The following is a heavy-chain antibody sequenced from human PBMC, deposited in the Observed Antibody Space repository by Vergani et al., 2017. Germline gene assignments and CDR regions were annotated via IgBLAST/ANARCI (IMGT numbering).Heavy chain of an antibody. CDR3: ARAHDYVWGSCRYTAYYFDY. Sequence: EVQLLESGGGLVQPGGSLRLSCAASGFTFSSYWMSWVRQAPGKGLEGVANIKQDGSEKNYVDSGKGRFTISRDNAKNSLYLQMNSLRAEDTAVYYWARAHDYVWGSCRYTAYYFDYWGQGTPVTVSS. D-gene: IGHD3-16*02. V-gene: IGHV3-7*03. CDR2: IKQDGSEK. J-gene: IGHJ4*02. CDR1: GFTFSSYW.